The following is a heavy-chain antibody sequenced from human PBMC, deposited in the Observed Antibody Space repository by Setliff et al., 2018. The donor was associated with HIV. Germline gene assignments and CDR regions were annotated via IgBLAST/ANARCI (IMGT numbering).Heavy chain of an antibody. V-gene: IGHV3-21*04. Sequence: GGSLRLSCAASGFTFSNYNMNWVRQAPGKGLEWVSSISSSSSYIYYANSVKGRFTVSRDNGKKSLYLQMNSLRAEDTALYYCARQVVPVDMEADAFNVWGQGTVVTVS. J-gene: IGHJ3*01. CDR2: ISSSSSYI. CDR3: ARQVVPVDMEADAFNV. CDR1: GFTFSNYN. D-gene: IGHD2-2*01.